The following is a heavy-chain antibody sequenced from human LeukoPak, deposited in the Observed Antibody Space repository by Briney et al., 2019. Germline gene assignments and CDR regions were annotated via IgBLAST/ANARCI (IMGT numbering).Heavy chain of an antibody. Sequence: GGSLRLSCAASGFTFTTYGVHWVRQAPGKGLEWVAFIRYDGSNENYADSVKGRFTISRDNSKNTLYLQMNSLRAEDTAVYYCAKSSLRFLEWLSFDYWGQGTLVTVSS. CDR3: AKSSLRFLEWLSFDY. D-gene: IGHD3-3*01. CDR2: IRYDGSNE. J-gene: IGHJ4*02. CDR1: GFTFTTYG. V-gene: IGHV3-30*02.